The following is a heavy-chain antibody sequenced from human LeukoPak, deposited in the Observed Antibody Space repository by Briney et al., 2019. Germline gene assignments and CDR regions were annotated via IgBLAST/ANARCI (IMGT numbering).Heavy chain of an antibody. D-gene: IGHD5-18*01. Sequence: PSETLSLTCTVSGGSISSYYWSWIRQPPGKGLEWIGYIYYSGSTNYNPSLKSRVTISVDTSKNQFSLRLSSVTAADTAVYYCARGRGCSYGYAADYYYYMDVWGKGTTVTVSS. V-gene: IGHV4-59*01. CDR1: GGSISSYY. CDR2: IYYSGST. CDR3: ARGRGCSYGYAADYYYYMDV. J-gene: IGHJ6*03.